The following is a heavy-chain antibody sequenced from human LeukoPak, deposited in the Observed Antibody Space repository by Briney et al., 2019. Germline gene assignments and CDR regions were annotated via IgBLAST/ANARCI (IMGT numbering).Heavy chain of an antibody. J-gene: IGHJ6*03. Sequence: PGGSLRLSCAASGYTFSGSAMHWVRQASGKGGEWVGRIRSKANSYATAYAASVKGRFTISRDDSKNTAYLQMNSLKTEDTAVYYCTRPAGSGGMFYDILTGTPATGYYYMDVWGKGTTVTVSS. CDR3: TRPAGSGGMFYDILTGTPATGYYYMDV. V-gene: IGHV3-73*01. CDR2: IRSKANSYAT. CDR1: GYTFSGSA. D-gene: IGHD3-9*01.